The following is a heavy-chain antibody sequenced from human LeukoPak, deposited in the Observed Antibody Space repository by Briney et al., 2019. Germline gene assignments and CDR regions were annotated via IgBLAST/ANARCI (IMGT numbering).Heavy chain of an antibody. V-gene: IGHV3-30*02. CDR2: IRYEGNEK. J-gene: IGHJ5*02. D-gene: IGHD3-10*01. CDR1: GFTFSYYG. Sequence: GGSLRLSCVASGFTFSYYGMHWVRQAPGKGLEWVAFIRYEGNEKYYAGSVKGRFTISRDNPKNTLYLEMNSLRVEDTAVYYCAKDLMRDRWFGESWGQGTLVTVSS. CDR3: AKDLMRDRWFGES.